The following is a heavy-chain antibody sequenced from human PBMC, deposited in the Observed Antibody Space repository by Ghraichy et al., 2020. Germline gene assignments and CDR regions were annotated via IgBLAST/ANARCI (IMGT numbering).Heavy chain of an antibody. Sequence: LSLTCAASGFTFSNYWMSWARQAPGKGLEWVANIKQDGSEKHYVDSVKGRITISRDNAKNSLYLQMNSLRAEDTAVYYCARGSSGAHQDWFDHWGQGTLVTVSS. CDR1: GFTFSNYW. CDR2: IKQDGSEK. D-gene: IGHD6-19*01. CDR3: ARGSSGAHQDWFDH. V-gene: IGHV3-7*03. J-gene: IGHJ5*02.